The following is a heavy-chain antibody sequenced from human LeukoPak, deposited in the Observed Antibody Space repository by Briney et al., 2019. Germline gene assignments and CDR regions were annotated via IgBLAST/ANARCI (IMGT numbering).Heavy chain of an antibody. CDR3: ARDRAGYASSPPYYFYRMDV. V-gene: IGHV4-31*03. Sequence: SETLSLTCTVSGVSISSGGYYWSWIRQLPGKGLEWIGHTYYSGNTYSNPSLKSRATISVDTSKNQFSLKLTSVTAAGTAVYYCARDRAGYASSPPYYFYRMDVWGQGTTVTVSS. CDR1: GVSISSGGYY. J-gene: IGHJ6*02. D-gene: IGHD2-2*01. CDR2: TYYSGNT.